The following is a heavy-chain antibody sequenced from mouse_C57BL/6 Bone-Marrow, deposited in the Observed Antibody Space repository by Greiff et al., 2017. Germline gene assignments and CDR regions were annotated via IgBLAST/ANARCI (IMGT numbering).Heavy chain of an antibody. CDR1: GYTFTSYG. CDR2: IYPRSGNT. J-gene: IGHJ1*03. Sequence: VKLMESGAELARPGASVKLSCKASGYTFTSYGISWVKQRTGQGLEWIGEIYPRSGNTYYNEKFKGKATLTADKSSSTAYMELRSLTSEDSAVYFCARRGAFDVWGTGTTVTVSS. V-gene: IGHV1-81*01. CDR3: ARRGAFDV.